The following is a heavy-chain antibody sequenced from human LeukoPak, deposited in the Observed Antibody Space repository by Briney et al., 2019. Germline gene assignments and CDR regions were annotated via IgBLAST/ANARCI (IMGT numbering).Heavy chain of an antibody. D-gene: IGHD4-11*01. V-gene: IGHV3-21*01. CDR2: ISSSSSYI. J-gene: IGHJ6*03. CDR1: GFTFSSYS. Sequence: GGSLRLSRAASGFTFSSYSMNWVRQAPGKGLEWVSSISSSSSYIYYADSVKGRFTISRDNAKNSLYLQMNSLRAEDAAVYYCARAKGSDYPGYYYYMDVWGKGTTVTVSS. CDR3: ARAKGSDYPGYYYYMDV.